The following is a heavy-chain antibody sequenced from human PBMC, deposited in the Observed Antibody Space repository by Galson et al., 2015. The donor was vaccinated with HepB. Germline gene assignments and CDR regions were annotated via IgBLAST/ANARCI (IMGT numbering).Heavy chain of an antibody. CDR2: ITPSGDNT. J-gene: IGHJ4*02. V-gene: IGHV3-23*01. CDR1: GFTFSYYA. Sequence: CAASGFTFSYYAMSWVRQAPGKGLEWISAITPSGDNTYSADSMKGRFTISRDNSRNTLFLQMNSLRADDTAIYFCAKVFPEKTDGWYRQALYYFDSWGQGTRVTVSS. D-gene: IGHD6-19*01. CDR3: AKVFPEKTDGWYRQALYYFDS.